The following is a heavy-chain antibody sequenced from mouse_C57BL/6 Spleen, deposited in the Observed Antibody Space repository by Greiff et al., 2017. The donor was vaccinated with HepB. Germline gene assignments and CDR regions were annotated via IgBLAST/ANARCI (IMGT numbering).Heavy chain of an antibody. CDR1: GFTFSDYG. CDR3: AKIYYGYDDYFDY. D-gene: IGHD2-2*01. V-gene: IGHV5-17*01. CDR2: ISSGSSTI. Sequence: EVKLQESGGGLVKPGGSLKLSCAASGFTFSDYGMHWVRQAPEKGLEWVAYISSGSSTIYYADTVKGRFTISRDNAKNTLFLQMTSLRSEDTAMYYCAKIYYGYDDYFDYWGQGTTLTVSS. J-gene: IGHJ2*01.